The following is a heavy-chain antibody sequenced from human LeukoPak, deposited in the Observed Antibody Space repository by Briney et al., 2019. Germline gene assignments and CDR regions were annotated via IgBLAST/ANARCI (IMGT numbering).Heavy chain of an antibody. J-gene: IGHJ4*02. Sequence: SETLSLTCTVSGGSISSSSYYWGWIRQPPGKGLEWIGSIYYSGSTYYNPSLKSRVTISVDTSKNQFSLKLSSVTAADTAVYYCARQSTQGVWDYWGQGTLVTVSS. CDR3: ARQSTQGVWDY. CDR2: IYYSGST. V-gene: IGHV4-39*01. D-gene: IGHD6-13*01. CDR1: GGSISSSSYY.